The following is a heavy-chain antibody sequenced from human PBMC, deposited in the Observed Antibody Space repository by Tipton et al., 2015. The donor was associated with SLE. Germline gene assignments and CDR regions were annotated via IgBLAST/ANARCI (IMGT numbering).Heavy chain of an antibody. CDR2: IYYSGST. V-gene: IGHV4-39*01. CDR3: ARLVGAYDILTGYYQRYFDY. Sequence: TLSLTCTVSGDSISSSSNYWGWIRQPPGKGLVGIGGIYYSGSTYYNPSLKSRVTISVDTSKNQFSLKVSPVTAADTAVYYCARLVGAYDILTGYYQRYFDYWGQGTLVTVSS. CDR1: GDSISSSSNY. D-gene: IGHD3-9*01. J-gene: IGHJ4*02.